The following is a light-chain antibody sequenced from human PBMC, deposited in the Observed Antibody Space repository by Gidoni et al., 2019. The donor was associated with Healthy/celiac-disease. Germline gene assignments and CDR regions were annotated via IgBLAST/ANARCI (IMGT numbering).Light chain of an antibody. V-gene: IGKV3-11*01. CDR1: KSVSSY. Sequence: EIALTQSPATLSLSPGARATLSCRASKSVSSYLAWYQQKPGQAPRLLIYDASNRATGIPARFSGSGSGTDFTLTISSLEPEDFAVYYCQQRSNWPPLTFGGGTKVEIK. CDR2: DAS. J-gene: IGKJ4*01. CDR3: QQRSNWPPLT.